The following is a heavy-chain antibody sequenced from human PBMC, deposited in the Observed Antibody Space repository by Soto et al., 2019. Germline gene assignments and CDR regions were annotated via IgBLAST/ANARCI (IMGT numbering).Heavy chain of an antibody. J-gene: IGHJ4*02. CDR2: IYWDDDK. Sequence: QITVKESGLTLVKPTETLTLTCTFSGFSLSSIGMGVGWIRQPPGKALEWLALIYWDDDKRYSPSLSSRLTTTKDPSKTEVDLTMTIIDPADTTTNYCARLTRGVYVSGRLWEKFDYWGQGTLVTVPS. CDR1: GFSLSSIGMG. V-gene: IGHV2-5*02. CDR3: ARLTRGVYVSGRLWEKFDY. D-gene: IGHD3-16*01.